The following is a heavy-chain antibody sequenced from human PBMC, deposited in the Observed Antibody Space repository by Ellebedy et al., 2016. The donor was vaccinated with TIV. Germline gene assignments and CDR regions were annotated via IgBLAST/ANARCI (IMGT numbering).Heavy chain of an antibody. CDR2: ISSSSSTI. Sequence: PGGSLRLSCAASGFTFSSYSMNWVRQAQGKGLEWVSYISSSSSTIYYADSVKGRFTISRDNAKNSLYLQMNSLRAEDTAVYYCAREGYSYGSPYFDYWGQGTLVTVSS. J-gene: IGHJ4*02. CDR1: GFTFSSYS. D-gene: IGHD5-18*01. CDR3: AREGYSYGSPYFDY. V-gene: IGHV3-48*01.